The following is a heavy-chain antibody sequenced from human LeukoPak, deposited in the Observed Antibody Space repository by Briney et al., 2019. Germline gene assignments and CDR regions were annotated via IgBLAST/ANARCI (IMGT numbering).Heavy chain of an antibody. D-gene: IGHD4-17*01. Sequence: PGGSLRLSCTASGFTFSSYAMTWVRQAPGKGLECVSVISGIGTTTYYADFVKGRFTISRDNSKNTLFLQMNSLRVEDTATYYCTKKRTTSVMDWFDPWGQGTLVTVSS. V-gene: IGHV3-23*01. CDR3: TKKRTTSVMDWFDP. J-gene: IGHJ5*02. CDR1: GFTFSSYA. CDR2: ISGIGTTT.